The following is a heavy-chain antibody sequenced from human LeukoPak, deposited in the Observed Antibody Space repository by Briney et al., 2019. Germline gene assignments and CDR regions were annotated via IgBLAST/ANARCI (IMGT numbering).Heavy chain of an antibody. V-gene: IGHV4-34*01. CDR2: INHSGST. Sequence: SETLSLTCAVYGVSFSGYYWSWIRQPPGKGLEWIGEINHSGSTNYNPSLKSRVTISVDTSKNQFSLKLSSVTAADTAVYYCARGGITSDVDADWGQGTLVTVSS. CDR1: GVSFSGYY. CDR3: ARGGITSDVDAD. J-gene: IGHJ4*02. D-gene: IGHD3-16*01.